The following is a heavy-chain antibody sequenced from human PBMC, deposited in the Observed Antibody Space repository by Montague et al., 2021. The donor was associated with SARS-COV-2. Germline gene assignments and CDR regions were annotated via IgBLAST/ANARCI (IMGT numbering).Heavy chain of an antibody. Sequence: PALVKPTQTLTLTCTFSGFSLDSRGVGVGWIRQPPGKALECLALIYWNDDKRYSPSLKTRLTVTKDTSKNQVVLTMTDMDPVETATYFCAHKNSGWPIEFANWGQGALVTVSS. CDR2: IYWNDDK. CDR3: AHKNSGWPIEFAN. D-gene: IGHD6-19*01. J-gene: IGHJ4*02. V-gene: IGHV2-5*01. CDR1: GFSLDSRGVG.